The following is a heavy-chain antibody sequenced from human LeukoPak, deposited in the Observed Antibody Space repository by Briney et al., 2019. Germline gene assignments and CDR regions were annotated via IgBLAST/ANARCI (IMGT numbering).Heavy chain of an antibody. CDR2: INAGNGNT. CDR3: ARLASEGTFDL. D-gene: IGHD1-1*01. CDR1: GYTFTSYA. Sequence: ASVKVSCKASGYTFTSYAMHWVRQAPGQRLEWMGWINAGNGNTKYSQKFQGRVTITRDTSASTAYMELSSLRSEDTAMYYCARLASEGTFDLWGQGTLVTVSS. J-gene: IGHJ4*02. V-gene: IGHV1-3*01.